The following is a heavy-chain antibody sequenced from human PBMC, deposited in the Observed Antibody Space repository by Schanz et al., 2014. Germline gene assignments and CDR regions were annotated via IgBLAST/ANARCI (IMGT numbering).Heavy chain of an antibody. CDR3: ARDRLECGAECYSVEVFEI. D-gene: IGHD2-21*01. CDR2: IIPILGIA. Sequence: VQLEQSGAEVKKPGSSVKVSCKASGGTFSSFGINWVRQAPGQGLEWMGRIIPILGIANYAQRFQGRVSITADTSTTTAYMELSGLRSEDTAVYYCARDRLECGAECYSVEVFEIWGQGTLVTVSS. CDR1: GGTFSSFG. J-gene: IGHJ4*02. V-gene: IGHV1-69*04.